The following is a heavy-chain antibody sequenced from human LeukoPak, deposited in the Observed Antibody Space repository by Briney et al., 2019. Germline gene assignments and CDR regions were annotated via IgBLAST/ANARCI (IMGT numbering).Heavy chain of an antibody. D-gene: IGHD6-6*01. Sequence: MPSETLSLTCTVSGGSISSYYWSWIRQPPGKGLDWIGYIYYSGSTNYNPSLKSRVTISVDTSKNQFSLKLSSVTAADTAVYYCAREGHSSSYYMDVWGKGTTVTVSS. V-gene: IGHV4-59*01. J-gene: IGHJ6*03. CDR2: IYYSGST. CDR1: GGSISSYY. CDR3: AREGHSSSYYMDV.